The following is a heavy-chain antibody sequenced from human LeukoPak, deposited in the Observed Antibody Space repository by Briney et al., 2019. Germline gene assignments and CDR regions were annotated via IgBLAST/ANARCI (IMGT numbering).Heavy chain of an antibody. CDR3: SRDRGSYYGVYDY. CDR1: GFPFSSYE. CDR2: ISSSGSII. Sequence: GGSLRLSCAASGFPFSSYEMNWVRQAPGKGLEWASYISSSGSIIYYADSVKGRFTISRDNAKNSLYLQMNSLRVEDTAVYYCSRDRGSYYGVYDYWGQGTLVTVSS. V-gene: IGHV3-48*03. J-gene: IGHJ4*02. D-gene: IGHD1-26*01.